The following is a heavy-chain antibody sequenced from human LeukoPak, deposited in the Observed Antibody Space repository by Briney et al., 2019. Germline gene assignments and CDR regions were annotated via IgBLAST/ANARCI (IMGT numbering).Heavy chain of an antibody. J-gene: IGHJ3*02. CDR1: GFTFSSYG. D-gene: IGHD4-17*01. CDR3: AKALTVTDAFDI. CDR2: ISYDGTNK. V-gene: IGHV3-30*18. Sequence: GGSPRLSCAASGFTFSSYGMHWVRQAPGKGLEWVAVISYDGTNKYYADSVKGRFTISRDNTKNTLYLQMNSLRAEDTAVYYCAKALTVTDAFDIWGQGTVVTVSS.